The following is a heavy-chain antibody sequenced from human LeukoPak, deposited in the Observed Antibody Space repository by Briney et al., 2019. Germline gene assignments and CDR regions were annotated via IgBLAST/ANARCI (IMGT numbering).Heavy chain of an antibody. CDR3: ARVSDFSSTFYYYYMDV. D-gene: IGHD6-13*01. CDR1: GGTFSGSG. CDR2: ITPISATA. V-gene: IGHV1-69*05. Sequence: SVRVSCKASGGTFSGSGFTWVRQAPGQGLEWMGGITPISATAIYAQNFKGRVTFSTDESRTTAYMELYTLRSEDTAVYYCARVSDFSSTFYYYYMDVWGKGTTVTVSS. J-gene: IGHJ6*03.